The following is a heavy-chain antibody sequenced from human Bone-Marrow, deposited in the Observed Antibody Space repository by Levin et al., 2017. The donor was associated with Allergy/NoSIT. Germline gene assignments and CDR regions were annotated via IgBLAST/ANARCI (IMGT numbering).Heavy chain of an antibody. D-gene: IGHD5-18*01. CDR1: GGSISSYY. Sequence: SETLSLTCTVSGGSISSYYWSWIRQPPGKGLEWIGYIYYSGSTNYNPSLKSRVTISVDTSKNQFSLKLSSVTAADTAVYYCARANGGGYSDGLFDYWGQGTLVTVSS. V-gene: IGHV4-59*01. CDR3: ARANGGGYSDGLFDY. CDR2: IYYSGST. J-gene: IGHJ4*02.